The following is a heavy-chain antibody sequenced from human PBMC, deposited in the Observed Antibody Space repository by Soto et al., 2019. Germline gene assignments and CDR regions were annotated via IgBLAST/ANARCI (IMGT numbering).Heavy chain of an antibody. CDR3: ARDPRYYYDSGRPGAFDI. Sequence: SVKVSCKASGCTFSNYPISWVRQAPGQGLEWMGGIIPIFATANYAQKFQGRVTITADESTSTAYMDLSSLRSEDTALYYCARDPRYYYDSGRPGAFDIWGQGTMVTVSS. V-gene: IGHV1-69*13. D-gene: IGHD3-10*01. CDR2: IIPIFATA. CDR1: GCTFSNYP. J-gene: IGHJ3*02.